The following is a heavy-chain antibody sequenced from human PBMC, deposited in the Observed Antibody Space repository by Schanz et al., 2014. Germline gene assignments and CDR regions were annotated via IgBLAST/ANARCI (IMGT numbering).Heavy chain of an antibody. CDR3: ARVELSVYYYAMDV. D-gene: IGHD2-15*01. CDR1: GGSISSGGYY. J-gene: IGHJ6*02. Sequence: QVQLQESGPGLVKPSQTLSLTCTVSGGSISSGGYYWSWIRQHPGKGLEWIGYIYHSGNTYFKPSLQSRLAMSVDTAKNQFSLSLSSATAADTAVYYCARVELSVYYYAMDVWGLGTTVTVSS. V-gene: IGHV4-31*03. CDR2: IYHSGNT.